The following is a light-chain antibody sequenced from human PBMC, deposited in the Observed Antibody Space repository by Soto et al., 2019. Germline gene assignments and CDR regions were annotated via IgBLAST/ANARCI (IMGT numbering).Light chain of an antibody. CDR2: DAS. CDR3: QHYNNWPLT. CDR1: QRVSSN. Sequence: GARSTFSLRATQRVSSNLAWYQQKPGQAPRLLIYDASNRATGIPSRFSGSGSGTDFTLTISSLQSEDCAVYYCQHYNNWPLTFGGGTKVDI. V-gene: IGKV3D-15*01. J-gene: IGKJ4*01.